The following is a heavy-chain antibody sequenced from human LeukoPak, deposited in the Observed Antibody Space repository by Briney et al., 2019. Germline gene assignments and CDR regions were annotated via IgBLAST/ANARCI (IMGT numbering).Heavy chain of an antibody. V-gene: IGHV4-38-2*01. CDR1: GYSISSGYY. CDR3: ARGGPAAIDY. D-gene: IGHD2-2*01. Sequence: PSETLSLTCAVSGYSISSGYYWGWIRQPPGKGLEWIGSIYHSGSTYYNPSLKSRVTISVDTSKNKFSLKLSSVTAADTAVYYCARGGPAAIDYWGQGTLVTVSS. J-gene: IGHJ4*02. CDR2: IYHSGST.